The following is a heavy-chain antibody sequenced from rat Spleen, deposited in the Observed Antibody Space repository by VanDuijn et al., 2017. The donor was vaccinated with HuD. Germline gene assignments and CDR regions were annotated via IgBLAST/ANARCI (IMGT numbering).Heavy chain of an antibody. J-gene: IGHJ4*01. CDR2: IWSGGNT. V-gene: IGHV2S13*01. Sequence: QVQLKESGPGLMQPSQTLSLTCIVSGFSLTSYHVHWVRQSPGKGLEWMEVIWSGGNTDYNSALKSRLSISRDTSKSQVFLKVNSLKTEDTGIYYCTRTGYNYVMDAWGQGASVTVSS. D-gene: IGHD1-9*01. CDR1: GFSLTSYH. CDR3: TRTGYNYVMDA.